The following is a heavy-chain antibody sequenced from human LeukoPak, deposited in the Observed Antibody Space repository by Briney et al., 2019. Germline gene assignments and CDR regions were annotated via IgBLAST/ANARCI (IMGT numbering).Heavy chain of an antibody. CDR3: ARVATVVTPSTDY. CDR2: INPSSGGT. D-gene: IGHD4-17*01. V-gene: IGHV1-2*06. CDR1: GYTFTGYY. Sequence: ASVKVSCKASGYTFTGYYMHWVRQAPGQSLEWMGRINPSSGGTDYAQKFQGRVTMTRDTSISTAYMELSSLRSDDTAVYYCARVATVVTPSTDYWGQGTLVTVSS. J-gene: IGHJ4*02.